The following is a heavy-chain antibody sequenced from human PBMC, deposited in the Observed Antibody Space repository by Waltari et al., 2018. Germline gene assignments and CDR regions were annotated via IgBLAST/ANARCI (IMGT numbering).Heavy chain of an antibody. CDR2: INHSGST. J-gene: IGHJ6*02. CDR3: ARGRKRLMVYARGDYYYYGMDV. D-gene: IGHD2-8*01. CDR1: GGSFSGYY. V-gene: IGHV4-34*01. Sequence: QVQLQQWGAGLLKPSETLSLTCAVYGGSFSGYYWSWIRQPPGKGLEWIGEINHSGSTNYNPSLKSRVTRSVDTSKNQFSLKLSSVTAADTAVYYCARGRKRLMVYARGDYYYYGMDVWGQGTTVTVSS.